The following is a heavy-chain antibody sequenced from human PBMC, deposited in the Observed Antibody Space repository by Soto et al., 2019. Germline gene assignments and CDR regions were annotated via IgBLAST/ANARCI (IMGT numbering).Heavy chain of an antibody. CDR1: GGSVSSGSYY. V-gene: IGHV4-61*01. CDR2: VYYSGST. CDR3: ARVTRYYYYGMDV. Sequence: SETLSLTCTVSGGSVSSGSYYWSWIRQPPGKGLEWIGYVYYSGSTNYNPSLKSRVTISVDTSKNQFSLKLSSVTAADTAVYYCARVTRYYYYGMDVWGQGTTVTVSS. J-gene: IGHJ6*02.